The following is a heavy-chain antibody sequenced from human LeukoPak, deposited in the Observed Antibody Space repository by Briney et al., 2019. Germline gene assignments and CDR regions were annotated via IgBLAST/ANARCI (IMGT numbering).Heavy chain of an antibody. V-gene: IGHV4-59*01. Sequence: SETLSLTCTVSGGSISSYHWSWIRQPPGKGLEWIGYIYYSGSTNYNPSLKSRVTISVDTSKNQFSLKLSSVTAADTAVYYCARSYDILTGYYPSGFDYWGQGTLVTVSS. CDR3: ARSYDILTGYYPSGFDY. J-gene: IGHJ4*02. CDR2: IYYSGST. CDR1: GGSISSYH. D-gene: IGHD3-9*01.